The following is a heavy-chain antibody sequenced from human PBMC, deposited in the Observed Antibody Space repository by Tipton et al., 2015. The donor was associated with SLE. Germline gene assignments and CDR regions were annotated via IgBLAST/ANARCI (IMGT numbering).Heavy chain of an antibody. CDR3: ARGVIVVVPAAKKTYWFDP. V-gene: IGHV4-34*01. Sequence: TLSLTCAVYGGSFSGYYWSWIRQPPGKGLEWIGEINHSGSTNYNPSLKCRVTISVDTSKNQFSPKLSSVNAADTALYYCARGVIVVVPAAKKTYWFDPWGQRPLVSVSS. CDR2: INHSGST. D-gene: IGHD2-2*01. CDR1: GGSFSGYY. J-gene: IGHJ5*02.